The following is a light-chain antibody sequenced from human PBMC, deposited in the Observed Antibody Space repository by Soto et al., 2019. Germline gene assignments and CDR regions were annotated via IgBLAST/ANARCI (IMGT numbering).Light chain of an antibody. CDR3: QQASNWPRT. CDR2: GAS. V-gene: IGKV3-15*01. CDR1: QSVSSH. Sequence: EIVMTQSPATLSVSPEESATLSCRASQSVSSHLGWFQQKPGQVPRLLIYGASHRVPGIPARFSGSGSGTEFTLTISGLQSEDFAVYYCQQASNWPRTFGQGTKVEIK. J-gene: IGKJ1*01.